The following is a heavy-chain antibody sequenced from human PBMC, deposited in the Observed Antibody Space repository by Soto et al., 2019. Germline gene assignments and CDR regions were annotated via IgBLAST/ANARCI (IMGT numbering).Heavy chain of an antibody. J-gene: IGHJ3*02. V-gene: IGHV2-70*01. D-gene: IGHD3-22*01. CDR3: ARMSSGYSLAAFDI. CDR1: GFSLSTSGMC. CDR2: IDWDDDK. Sequence: SGPTLVNPTQTLTLTCTFSGFSLSTSGMCVSWIRQPPGKALEWLALIDWDDDKYYSTSLKTRLTISKDTSKNQVVLTMTNMDPVDTATYYCARMSSGYSLAAFDIWGQGTMVTVSS.